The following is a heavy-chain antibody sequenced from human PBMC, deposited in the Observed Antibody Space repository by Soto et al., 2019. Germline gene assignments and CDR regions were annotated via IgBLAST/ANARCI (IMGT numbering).Heavy chain of an antibody. CDR2: INPSGGST. Sequence: ASVKVSCKASGYTFTSYYMHWVRQAPGQGLEWMGIINPSGGSTSYAQKFQGRVTMTRDTSTSTVYMELSSLRSEDTAVYYCATLTRLQRGYYDSSGYYPYFAYWGQGTLVTVSS. D-gene: IGHD3-22*01. J-gene: IGHJ4*02. CDR1: GYTFTSYY. CDR3: ATLTRLQRGYYDSSGYYPYFAY. V-gene: IGHV1-46*01.